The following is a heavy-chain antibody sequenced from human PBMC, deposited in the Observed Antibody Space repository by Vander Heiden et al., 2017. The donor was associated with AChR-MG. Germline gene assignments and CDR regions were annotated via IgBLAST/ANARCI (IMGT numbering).Heavy chain of an antibody. CDR1: GFNFSSYA. CDR3: ARPPFMTPAAGDY. V-gene: IGHV3-30-3*01. D-gene: IGHD6-13*01. CDR2: ISYDGSNV. Sequence: QVQLVESGGDVVQPGRSLRLSCAACGFNFSSYAMHWVRQAPGKGLEWVAVISYDGSNVYYADSVKGRFTVSRDNSKSTLYLQMNNLRIEDTAVYYCARPPFMTPAAGDYWGQGTLVTVSS. J-gene: IGHJ4*02.